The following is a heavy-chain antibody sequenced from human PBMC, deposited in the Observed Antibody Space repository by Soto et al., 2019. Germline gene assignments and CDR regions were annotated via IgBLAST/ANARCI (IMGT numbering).Heavy chain of an antibody. D-gene: IGHD3-22*01. CDR3: ARDDYESRGSCSDY. J-gene: IGHJ4*02. CDR2: ISGGSRTI. V-gene: IGHV3-48*03. Sequence: GGSLRLSCAASGFIFSNYEMNWVRQAPGKGLEWVSFISGGSRTIYYADSVKGRFTISRDDAKNSLYLQMNSLRAEDTAVYYCARDDYESRGSCSDYWGQGTLVTVS. CDR1: GFIFSNYE.